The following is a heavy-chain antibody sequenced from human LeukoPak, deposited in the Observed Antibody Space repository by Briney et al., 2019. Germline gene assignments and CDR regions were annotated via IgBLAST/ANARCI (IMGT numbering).Heavy chain of an antibody. V-gene: IGHV1-2*02. CDR3: ARVAVTIYLAPLGY. J-gene: IGHJ4*02. CDR1: GYTFTSYG. CDR2: INPNSGGT. Sequence: ASVKVSCKASGYTFTSYGIRWVRQAPGQGLEWMGWINPNSGGTNYAQKFQGRVTMTRDTSISTAYMELSRLRSDDTAVYYCARVAVTIYLAPLGYWGQGTLVTVSS. D-gene: IGHD3-3*01.